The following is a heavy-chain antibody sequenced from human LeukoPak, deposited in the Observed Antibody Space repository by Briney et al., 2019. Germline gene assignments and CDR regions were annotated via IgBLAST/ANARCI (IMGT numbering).Heavy chain of an antibody. CDR1: GFTFSSYG. Sequence: GGSLRLSCAASGFTFSSYGMNWVRQAPGKGLEWVSYISSSSSTIYYADSVKGRFTISRDNAKNSLYLQMNSLRAEDTAVYYCARDLSSSYYPDPRYWYFDLWGRGTLVTVSS. D-gene: IGHD6-13*01. J-gene: IGHJ2*01. V-gene: IGHV3-48*01. CDR3: ARDLSSSYYPDPRYWYFDL. CDR2: ISSSSSTI.